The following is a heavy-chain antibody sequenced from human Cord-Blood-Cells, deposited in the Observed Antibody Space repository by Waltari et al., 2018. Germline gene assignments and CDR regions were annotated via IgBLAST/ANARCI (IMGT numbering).Heavy chain of an antibody. CDR2: ISWNSGSI. V-gene: IGHV3-9*03. CDR3: AKGARPVLYYYYMDV. J-gene: IGHJ6*03. D-gene: IGHD6-6*01. Sequence: LEWVSGISWNSGSIGYADSVKGRFTISRDNAKNSLYLQMNSLRAEDMALYYCAKGARPVLYYYYMDVWGKGTTVTVSS.